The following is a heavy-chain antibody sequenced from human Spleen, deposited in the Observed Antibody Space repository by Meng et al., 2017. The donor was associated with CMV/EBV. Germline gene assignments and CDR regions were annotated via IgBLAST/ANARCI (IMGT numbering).Heavy chain of an antibody. CDR1: GFTFSTYN. Sequence: GGSLRLSCAASGFTFSTYNMIWVRQAPGKGLEWVSSISSGRVYIYYADSVKGRFTISRDNAKNSLYLQMNSLRVEDTAVYYCARDPVDKADHWFDPWGQGTLVTVSS. V-gene: IGHV3-21*01. CDR2: ISSGRVYI. CDR3: ARDPVDKADHWFDP. J-gene: IGHJ5*02. D-gene: IGHD5-18*01.